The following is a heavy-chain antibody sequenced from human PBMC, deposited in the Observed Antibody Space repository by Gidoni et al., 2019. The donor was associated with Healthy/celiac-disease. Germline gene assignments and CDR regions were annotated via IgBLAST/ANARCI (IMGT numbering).Heavy chain of an antibody. Sequence: QLQLQESGSGLVQPSQTLSLTCAVSGGSISSGGYSWSWIRQPPGKGLEWIGYIYHSGSTYYNPSLKSRVTISVDRSKNQFSLKLSSVTAADTAVYYCARRGYSYGYAFDIWGQGTMVTVSS. D-gene: IGHD5-18*01. J-gene: IGHJ3*02. CDR1: GGSISSGGYS. V-gene: IGHV4-30-2*01. CDR3: ARRGYSYGYAFDI. CDR2: IYHSGST.